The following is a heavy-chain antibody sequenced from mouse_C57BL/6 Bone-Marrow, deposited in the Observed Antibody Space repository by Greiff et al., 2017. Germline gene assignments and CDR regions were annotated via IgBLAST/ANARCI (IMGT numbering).Heavy chain of an antibody. J-gene: IGHJ3*01. CDR2: IYWDDDK. CDR3: ARDSSGYGAY. CDR1: GFSLSTSGMG. V-gene: IGHV8-12*01. D-gene: IGHD3-2*02. Sequence: QVTLKVSGPGILQSSQTLSLTCSFSGFSLSTSGMGVSWIRQPSGKGLEWLAHIYWDDDKRYNPSLKSRLTISKDTSRNQVFLKITSVDTADTATYYCARDSSGYGAYWGQGTLVTVSA.